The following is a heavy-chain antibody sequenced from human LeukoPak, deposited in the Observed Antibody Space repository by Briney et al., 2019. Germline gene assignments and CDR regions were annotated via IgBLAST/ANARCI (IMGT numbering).Heavy chain of an antibody. CDR3: ARDKAYSSSQWDAFDI. J-gene: IGHJ3*02. D-gene: IGHD6-13*01. Sequence: PSETLSLTCTVSGGSISSYYWSWIRQPPGKGLEWIGYIYYSGSTNYNPSLKSRVTISVDTSKNQFSLKLSSVTAADTAVYYCARDKAYSSSQWDAFDIWGQGTMVTVSS. CDR1: GGSISSYY. V-gene: IGHV4-59*01. CDR2: IYYSGST.